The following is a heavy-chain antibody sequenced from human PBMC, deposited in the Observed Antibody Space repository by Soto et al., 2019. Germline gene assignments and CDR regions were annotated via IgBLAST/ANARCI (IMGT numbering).Heavy chain of an antibody. Sequence: EVQLLQSGGGLAQPGTSLRLSCAASGFTFKYYAMTWVRQAPGKGLEWVSTISGSGDKTDYADSVKGRLRVSRDNSKDTRYWQMDSRRADETALYYCARESKWYGGQYFQDWGQGTLVTVSS. CDR3: ARESKWYGGQYFQD. CDR2: ISGSGDKT. V-gene: IGHV3-23*01. CDR1: GFTFKYYA. J-gene: IGHJ1*01. D-gene: IGHD2-8*01.